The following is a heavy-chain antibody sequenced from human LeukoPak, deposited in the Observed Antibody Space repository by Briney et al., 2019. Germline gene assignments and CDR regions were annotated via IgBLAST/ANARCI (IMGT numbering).Heavy chain of an antibody. Sequence: GASVKVSCKASGYTFTSYGISWVRQAPGQGLEWMGWISAYNGNTNYAQKLQGRVTMTTDTSTSTAYMELRSLRSDDTAVYYCARFSPDENHGDYAFDYWGQGTLVTVSS. D-gene: IGHD4-17*01. CDR1: GYTFTSYG. CDR3: ARFSPDENHGDYAFDY. V-gene: IGHV1-18*01. CDR2: ISAYNGNT. J-gene: IGHJ4*02.